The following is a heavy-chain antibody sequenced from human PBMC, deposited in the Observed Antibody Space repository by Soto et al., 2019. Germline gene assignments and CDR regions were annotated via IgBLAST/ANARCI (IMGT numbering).Heavy chain of an antibody. Sequence: QVQLVESGGGLVKPGGSLRLSCEASGFTFSDYYMSWIRQAPGKGLEWVSYITTSSNIYSADSVKGRFTISRDNAKNSLYLQMNSLRAEDTAVYYCARSQGDRVVDYWGQGTLVTVSS. J-gene: IGHJ4*02. CDR3: ARSQGDRVVDY. D-gene: IGHD2-21*01. CDR2: ITTSSNI. V-gene: IGHV3-11*01. CDR1: GFTFSDYY.